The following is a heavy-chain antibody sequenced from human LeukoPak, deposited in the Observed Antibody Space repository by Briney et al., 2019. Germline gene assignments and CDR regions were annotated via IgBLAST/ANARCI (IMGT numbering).Heavy chain of an antibody. CDR2: ISSNGGST. Sequence: GGSLRLSCAVSGFTFSNFWMSWVRQAPGKGLEYVSAISSNGGSTYYANSVKGRFTISRDSSKNTLYLQMGSLRSEDMAIYYCARERLGVVIFDDAFDIWGQGTMVTVSS. CDR1: GFTFSNFW. J-gene: IGHJ3*02. D-gene: IGHD3-3*01. V-gene: IGHV3-64*01. CDR3: ARERLGVVIFDDAFDI.